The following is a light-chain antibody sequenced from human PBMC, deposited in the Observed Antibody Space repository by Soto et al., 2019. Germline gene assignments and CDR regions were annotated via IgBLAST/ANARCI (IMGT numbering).Light chain of an antibody. J-gene: IGKJ5*01. CDR2: YAS. CDR3: QQYDNWPPIT. Sequence: EIMMTQSPATLSVSPGERATLSCTASQSVSNNLAWYPQKPGQAPRLLIDYASTRATGIPARFSGSGSGTEFNLTIRSLQSEEFALYYCQQYDNWPPITFGQGTRLEI. V-gene: IGKV3-15*01. CDR1: QSVSNN.